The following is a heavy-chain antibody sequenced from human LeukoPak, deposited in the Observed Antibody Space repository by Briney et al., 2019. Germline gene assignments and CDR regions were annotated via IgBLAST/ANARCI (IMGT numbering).Heavy chain of an antibody. V-gene: IGHV4-59*12. CDR3: ARGGYYYYYGMDV. CDR2: VYSSGHT. CDR1: GGSISPYY. Sequence: PSETLSLTCTVSGGSISPYYWSWIRQPPGKGLEWIAYVYSSGHTNYNPSLKGRVTISVDTSKNQFSLKLSSVTAADTAVYYCARGGYYYYYGMDVWGQGTTVTVSS. J-gene: IGHJ6*02.